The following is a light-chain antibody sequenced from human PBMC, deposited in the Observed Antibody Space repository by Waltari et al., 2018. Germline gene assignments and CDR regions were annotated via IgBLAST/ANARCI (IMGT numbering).Light chain of an antibody. CDR3: TSFASGSTVL. J-gene: IGLJ2*01. CDR1: SSDVGGYNS. Sequence: QSALTQPPSVSGSPGHSITISCTGTSSDVGGYNSVSWYQHLPGKAPKLMIFEVSNRPSGISNRFSGSTSGNTASLTISGLQAEDEADYYCTSFASGSTVLFGVGTKLTVL. CDR2: EVS. V-gene: IGLV2-14*01.